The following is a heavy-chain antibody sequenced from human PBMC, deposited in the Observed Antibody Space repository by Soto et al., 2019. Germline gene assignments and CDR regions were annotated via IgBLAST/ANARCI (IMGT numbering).Heavy chain of an antibody. J-gene: IGHJ4*02. CDR2: IIPRFGTR. CDR3: ARGQGLYNSGRSQLDY. CDR1: GGPFSMFT. D-gene: IGHD3-22*01. Sequence: QVQLVQSGAEVKKPGSSVRVSCKASGGPFSMFTFNWVRQAPGQGLEWMGGIIPRFGTRNCAPTLQGRVTITADGSTNTAYMELSSLRSEDTAVYYCARGQGLYNSGRSQLDYWGQGTLVTVSS. V-gene: IGHV1-69*01.